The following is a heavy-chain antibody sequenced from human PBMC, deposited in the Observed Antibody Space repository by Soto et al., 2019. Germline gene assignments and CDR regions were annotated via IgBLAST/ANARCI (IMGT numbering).Heavy chain of an antibody. CDR1: GFTFSSYS. J-gene: IGHJ4*02. V-gene: IGHV3-48*01. D-gene: IGHD3-22*01. CDR3: ARGCYDGSGYYWVFDY. Sequence: GGSLRLSCAVSGFTFSSYSMNWVSKDTGKGLAWVSYISSSSSIIYYADSVKGRFTNSRDNAKNSLYLQMNSLRAEDTAVYYCARGCYDGSGYYWVFDYWGQGTLVTVSS. CDR2: ISSSSSII.